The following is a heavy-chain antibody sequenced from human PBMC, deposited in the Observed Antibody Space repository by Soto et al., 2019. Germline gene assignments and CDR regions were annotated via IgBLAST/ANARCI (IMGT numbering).Heavy chain of an antibody. J-gene: IGHJ3*02. V-gene: IGHV3-23*01. D-gene: IGHD2-21*01. Sequence: PGGSLRLSCAASGFTFSSYAMSWVRQAPGKGLEWVSAISGSGGSTYFADSVKGRLTISRDNSNNMLYLQMNSLRAEDTAVYFCAKELLAYCGGDCQGAFDIWGQGTMVTVSS. CDR2: ISGSGGST. CDR1: GFTFSSYA. CDR3: AKELLAYCGGDCQGAFDI.